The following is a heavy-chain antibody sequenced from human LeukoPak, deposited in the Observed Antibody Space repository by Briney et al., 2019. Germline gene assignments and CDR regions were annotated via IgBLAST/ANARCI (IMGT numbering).Heavy chain of an antibody. V-gene: IGHV3-30*04. Sequence: QTGGSLRLSCAASGFTFSNYAMHWVRQAPGKGLEWVAVISYDGSNKYYADSVKGRFTISRDNSKNTLYLQMNSLRAEDTAVYYCARDAATVVTSLSVRYFDYWGQGTLVTVSS. D-gene: IGHD4-23*01. CDR2: ISYDGSNK. CDR3: ARDAATVVTSLSVRYFDY. J-gene: IGHJ4*02. CDR1: GFTFSNYA.